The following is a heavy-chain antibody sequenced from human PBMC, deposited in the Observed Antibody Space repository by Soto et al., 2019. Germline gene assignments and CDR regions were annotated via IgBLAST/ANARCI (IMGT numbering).Heavy chain of an antibody. CDR3: AKDRGTYYYDSSGPNYRMDV. CDR1: GFTFSSYG. D-gene: IGHD3-22*01. CDR2: ISYDGSNK. J-gene: IGHJ6*02. V-gene: IGHV3-30*18. Sequence: GGSLRLSCAASGFTFSSYGMHWVRQAPGKXLEWVAVISYDGSNKYYADSVKGRFTISRDNSKNTLYLQMNSLRAEDTAVYYCAKDRGTYYYDSSGPNYRMDVWGQGTTVTVSS.